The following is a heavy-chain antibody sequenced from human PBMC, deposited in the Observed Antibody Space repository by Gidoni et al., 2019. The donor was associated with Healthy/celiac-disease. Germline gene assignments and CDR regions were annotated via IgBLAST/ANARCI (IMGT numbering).Heavy chain of an antibody. CDR1: GFTFSSYS. D-gene: IGHD6-6*01. CDR3: ARDRVGSSVANWFDP. V-gene: IGHV3-48*01. Sequence: EVQLVESGGGLVQPGGSLRLSCAASGFTFSSYSMNWVRQAPGKGLEWVSYISSSSSTIYYADSVKGRFTISRDNAKNSLYLQMNSLRAEDTAVYYCARDRVGSSVANWFDPWGQGTLVTVSS. CDR2: ISSSSSTI. J-gene: IGHJ5*02.